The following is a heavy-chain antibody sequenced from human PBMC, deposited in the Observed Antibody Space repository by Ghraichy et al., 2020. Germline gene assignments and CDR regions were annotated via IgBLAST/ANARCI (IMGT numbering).Heavy chain of an antibody. D-gene: IGHD3-16*01. CDR3: ARDFDGLYDCQGD. CDR2: IDPYGTTT. J-gene: IGHJ4*02. V-gene: IGHV3-74*01. CDR1: GFTFSNYW. Sequence: GGSLRLSCAASGFTFSNYWMHWVRQSPGKGLVWLSRIDPYGTTTHYADSVKGRFTISRDNANNTVFLQMNSLRADDTAVYYCARDFDGLYDCQGDWGMGTLVTVSS.